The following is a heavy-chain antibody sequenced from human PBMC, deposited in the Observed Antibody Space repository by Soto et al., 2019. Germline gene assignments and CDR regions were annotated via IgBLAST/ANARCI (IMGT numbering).Heavy chain of an antibody. CDR1: GGTFSSYA. CDR3: ASFRWDDLGLNYYYGMDV. J-gene: IGHJ6*02. V-gene: IGHV1-69*06. Sequence: ASVKVSCKASGGTFSSYAISWVRQAPGQGLEWMGGIIPIFGTANYAQKFQGRVTITADKSTSTAYMELSSLRSEDTAVYYCASFRWDDLGLNYYYGMDVWGQGTRSPSP. D-gene: IGHD1-26*01. CDR2: IIPIFGTA.